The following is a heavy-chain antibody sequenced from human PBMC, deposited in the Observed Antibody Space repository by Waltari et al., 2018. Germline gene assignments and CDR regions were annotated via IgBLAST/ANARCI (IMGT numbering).Heavy chain of an antibody. CDR2: IFYTGNT. V-gene: IGHV4-59*01. J-gene: IGHJ5*02. CDR1: GGSISGFY. Sequence: VLLEESGPGLVKPSETLSLTCTVSGGSISGFYWTWIRQPPVKELEYFGYIFYTGNTNHNPSLKSRVIISVDTSRNQFSLKMRSLTAADTAVYYCARLGGDRFGSLRHCGPASCTTWIDPWGRGTLVTVSS. CDR3: ARLGGDRFGSLRHCGPASCTTWIDP. D-gene: IGHD2-2*01.